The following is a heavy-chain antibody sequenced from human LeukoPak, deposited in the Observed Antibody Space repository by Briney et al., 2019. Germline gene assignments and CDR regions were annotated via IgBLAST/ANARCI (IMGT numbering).Heavy chain of an antibody. D-gene: IGHD6-13*01. Sequence: ASVKVSCKASGYTFTGYYMHWVRQAPGQGLEWMGWINPNSGGTNYAQKFQGRVTMTRDTSISTAYMELSRLRSDDTAVYYCARAFRAGTRYYYGMDVWGQGTTVTVPS. CDR2: INPNSGGT. CDR1: GYTFTGYY. J-gene: IGHJ6*02. CDR3: ARAFRAGTRYYYGMDV. V-gene: IGHV1-2*02.